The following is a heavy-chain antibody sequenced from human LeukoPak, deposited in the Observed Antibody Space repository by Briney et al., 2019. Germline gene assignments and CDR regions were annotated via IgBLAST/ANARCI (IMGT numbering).Heavy chain of an antibody. CDR1: GGSFSGYY. CDR2: INHSGST. D-gene: IGHD2-2*03. Sequence: SETLSLTCAVYGGSFSGYYWSWIRQPSGKGLEWIGEINHSGSTNYNPSLKSRVTISVDTSKNQFSLKLSSVTAADTAVYYCAKRPGYCSSTSCYRYFDYWGQGTLVTVSS. V-gene: IGHV4-34*01. J-gene: IGHJ4*02. CDR3: AKRPGYCSSTSCYRYFDY.